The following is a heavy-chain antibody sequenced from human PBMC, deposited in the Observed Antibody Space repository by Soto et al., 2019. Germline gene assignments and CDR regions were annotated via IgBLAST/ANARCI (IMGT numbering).Heavy chain of an antibody. D-gene: IGHD6-19*01. CDR2: IWYDGSNK. CDR3: AXXSSGWSDY. V-gene: IGHV3-33*01. Sequence: QVQLVESGGGVVQPGRSLRLSCAASGFTFSSYGMHWVRQAPGKGLEWVAVIWYDGSNKYYADSVKGRFTISRDNSKXTLYXQMNSXRAXDTAVYYCAXXSSGWSDYWGQGTLVTVSS. J-gene: IGHJ4*02. CDR1: GFTFSSYG.